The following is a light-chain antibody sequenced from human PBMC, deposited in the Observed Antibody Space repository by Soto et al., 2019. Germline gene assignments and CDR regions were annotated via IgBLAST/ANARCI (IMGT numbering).Light chain of an antibody. CDR2: GAS. CDR1: QSVSSSY. V-gene: IGKV3-20*01. J-gene: IGKJ4*01. Sequence: SVLTQSPPILALSPGDRPTPSCRASQSVSSSYLAWYQPKPGQAPRLLIHGASSRVTGIPDRFSGTGSGTDFTLTITRLEPEDFAVDYCQQYQSLTFGGGTKVDIK. CDR3: QQYQSLT.